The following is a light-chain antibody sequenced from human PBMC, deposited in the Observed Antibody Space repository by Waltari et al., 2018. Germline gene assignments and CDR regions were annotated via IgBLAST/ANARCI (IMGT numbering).Light chain of an antibody. Sequence: SSELTQDPAVSVALGQTVRITCQGDIPSSYYANWSQQKPGQAPFLVIYAKHNRPAGIPDRFSGSSSGNTASLTITGAQAEDEADYHCNSRDSSGNHLVFGGGTKLTVL. J-gene: IGLJ2*01. CDR1: IPSSYY. CDR2: AKH. CDR3: NSRDSSGNHLV. V-gene: IGLV3-19*01.